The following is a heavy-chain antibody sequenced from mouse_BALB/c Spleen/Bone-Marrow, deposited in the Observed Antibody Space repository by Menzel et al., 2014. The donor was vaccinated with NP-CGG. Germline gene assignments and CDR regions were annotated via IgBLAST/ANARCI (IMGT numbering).Heavy chain of an antibody. D-gene: IGHD1-2*01. Sequence: EVQLQQSGAELVKPGASVKLSCTASGFNIKDTYIHWVKQRPEQGLEWIGRIDPANGNTKYDPKFQGKATITADTPSNTAYLQLSSLTSEDTAVYYCAEITTAAYYVMDYWGQGTSVAVSS. J-gene: IGHJ4*01. CDR3: AEITTAAYYVMDY. V-gene: IGHV14-3*02. CDR2: IDPANGNT. CDR1: GFNIKDTY.